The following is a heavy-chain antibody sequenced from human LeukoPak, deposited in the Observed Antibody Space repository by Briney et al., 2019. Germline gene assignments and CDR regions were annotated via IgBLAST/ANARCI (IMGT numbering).Heavy chain of an antibody. Sequence: PGGSLRLSCAASGFTFSSYSMNWVRQAPGKGLEWISYISSTSSDIYYLDSVKGRFTISRDNAKNSLYLQMNSLRAEDTSIYYCARRGPYFDYWGQGILVTVSS. CDR3: ARRGPYFDY. J-gene: IGHJ4*02. CDR1: GFTFSSYS. D-gene: IGHD3-10*01. V-gene: IGHV3-21*05. CDR2: ISSTSSDI.